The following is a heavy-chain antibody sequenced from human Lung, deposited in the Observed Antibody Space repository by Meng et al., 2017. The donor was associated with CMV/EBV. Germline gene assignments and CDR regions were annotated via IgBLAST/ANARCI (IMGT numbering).Heavy chain of an antibody. CDR3: ARAASITMIVVVITPAGDAFDI. J-gene: IGHJ3*02. D-gene: IGHD3-22*01. V-gene: IGHV1-2*02. CDR1: GYTFTGYY. CDR2: INPNSGGT. Sequence: ASXXVSXKASGYTFTGYYMHWVRQAPGQGLEWMGWINPNSGGTNYAQKFQGRVTMTRDTSISTAYMELSSLRAEDTAVYYCARAASITMIVVVITPAGDAFDIXGQGXMVTVSS.